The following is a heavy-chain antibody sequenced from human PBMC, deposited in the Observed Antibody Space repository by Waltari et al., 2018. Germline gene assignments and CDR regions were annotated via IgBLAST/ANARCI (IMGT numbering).Heavy chain of an antibody. Sequence: EVQLLESGGDLVQPGGSLRLSCAASGFPFSTHAMSWVRQAPGKGLGWVSAISADGVRTSYADSVKGRFTISRDNSKNTLYLQMNSLRDEDTGLYYCVKDRSYYYYGMAVWGRGTTVTVSS. CDR1: GFPFSTHA. J-gene: IGHJ6*02. CDR3: VKDRSYYYYGMAV. CDR2: ISADGVRT. V-gene: IGHV3-23*01.